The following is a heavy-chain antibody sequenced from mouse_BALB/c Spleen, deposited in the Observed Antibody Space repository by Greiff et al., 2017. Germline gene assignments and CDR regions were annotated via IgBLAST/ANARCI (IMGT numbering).Heavy chain of an antibody. CDR1: GYTFTSYY. Sequence: QVQLQQSGPELVKPGASVKMSCKASGYTFTSYYIHWVKQRPGQGLEWIGWIYPGDGSTKYNEKFKGKTTLTADKSSSTAYMLLSSLTSEDSAIYFCARGGFAYWGQGTLVTVSA. CDR2: IYPGDGST. CDR3: ARGGFAY. J-gene: IGHJ3*01. V-gene: IGHV1S56*01.